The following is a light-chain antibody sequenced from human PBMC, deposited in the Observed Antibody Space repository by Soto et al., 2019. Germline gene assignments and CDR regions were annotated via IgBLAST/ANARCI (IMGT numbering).Light chain of an antibody. J-gene: IGLJ1*01. V-gene: IGLV2-8*01. CDR2: EVN. CDR3: SSYAGSNNFPYV. Sequence: QSALTQPASVSGSPGQSITISCTGTSSDVGGYDSVSWYQQHPGKAPKLIIYEVNKRPSGVPDRFSGSKSGNTASLTVSGLQAEDEADYYCSSYAGSNNFPYVFGTGTKLTVL. CDR1: SSDVGGYDS.